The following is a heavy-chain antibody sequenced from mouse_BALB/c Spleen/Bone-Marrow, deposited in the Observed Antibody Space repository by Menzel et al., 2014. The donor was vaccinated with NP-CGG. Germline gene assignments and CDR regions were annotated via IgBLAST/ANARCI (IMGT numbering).Heavy chain of an antibody. V-gene: IGHV2-6-4*01. CDR1: GFSLSRYS. D-gene: IGHD2-2*01. CDR2: IWGGGST. J-gene: IGHJ4*01. CDR3: ARNCRYYGYDVNAMDY. Sequence: VNVVESGPGLVAPSQSLSITCTVSGFSLSRYSVHWVRQPPGKGLEWLGMIWGGGSTDYNSALKSRLSISKDNSKSQVFLKMNSLQTDDTAMYYCARNCRYYGYDVNAMDYWGQGTSVTVSS.